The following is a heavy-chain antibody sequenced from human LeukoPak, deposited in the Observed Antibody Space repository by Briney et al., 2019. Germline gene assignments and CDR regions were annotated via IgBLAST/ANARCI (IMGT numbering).Heavy chain of an antibody. Sequence: SETLSLTCIVSGGSISTYYWTWIRQPAGRGRGWIGLIYTGGSTNYNPSLKSRVTMSVDTSKNQFSLKLSSVTAADTAVYYCARSGSYSIDYYNYYMDVWGKGTTVTVSS. J-gene: IGHJ6*03. CDR1: GGSISTYY. V-gene: IGHV4-4*07. D-gene: IGHD1-26*01. CDR3: ARSGSYSIDYYNYYMDV. CDR2: IYTGGST.